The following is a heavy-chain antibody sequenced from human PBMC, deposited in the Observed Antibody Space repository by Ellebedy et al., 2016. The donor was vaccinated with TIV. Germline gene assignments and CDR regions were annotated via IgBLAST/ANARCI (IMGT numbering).Heavy chain of an antibody. J-gene: IGHJ4*02. D-gene: IGHD1-20*01. V-gene: IGHV3-48*02. Sequence: DSMEGRFTISRDNAKNSLYLQMNSLRDEDTAVYYCARGALTGTTRYFDFWGQGTLVTVSS. CDR3: ARGALTGTTRYFDF.